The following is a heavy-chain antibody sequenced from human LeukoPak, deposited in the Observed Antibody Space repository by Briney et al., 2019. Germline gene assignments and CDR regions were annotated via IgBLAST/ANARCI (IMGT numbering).Heavy chain of an antibody. CDR1: GGTFSSYA. CDR2: MNPNSGNT. J-gene: IGHJ4*02. V-gene: IGHV1-8*03. D-gene: IGHD3-10*01. CDR3: ARGSYYYGSGSYYKY. Sequence: ASVKVSCKASGGTFSSYAISWVRQATGQGLEWMGWMNPNSGNTGYAQKFQGRVTITRNTSISTAYMELSSLRSEDTAVYYCARGSYYYGSGSYYKYWGQGTLVTVSS.